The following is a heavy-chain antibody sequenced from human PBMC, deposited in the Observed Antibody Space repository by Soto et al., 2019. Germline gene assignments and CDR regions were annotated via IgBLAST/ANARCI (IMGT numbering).Heavy chain of an antibody. Sequence: SETLSLTCTVSGGSISSYYWSWIRQPPGKGLEWIGYIYYSGSTNYNPSLKSRVTISVDTSKNQFSLKLSSVTAADTAVYYCERVMGSGYDFENYYGMDVWGQGTTVTVSS. CDR2: IYYSGST. J-gene: IGHJ6*02. CDR3: ERVMGSGYDFENYYGMDV. D-gene: IGHD5-12*01. CDR1: GGSISSYY. V-gene: IGHV4-59*01.